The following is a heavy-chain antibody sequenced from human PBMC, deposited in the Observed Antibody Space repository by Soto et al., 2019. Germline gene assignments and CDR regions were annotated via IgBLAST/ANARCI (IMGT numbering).Heavy chain of an antibody. Sequence: SETLSLTCAVSDYSISSGYYWGWIRQPPGKGLEWIGSIYHSGSTYYNPSLKSRVTISVDTSKNQFSLKLSSVTAADTAVYYCARDPPSRYGSGSYYYFDYWGQGTLVTVSA. V-gene: IGHV4-38-2*02. CDR3: ARDPPSRYGSGSYYYFDY. J-gene: IGHJ4*02. CDR2: IYHSGST. CDR1: DYSISSGYY. D-gene: IGHD3-10*01.